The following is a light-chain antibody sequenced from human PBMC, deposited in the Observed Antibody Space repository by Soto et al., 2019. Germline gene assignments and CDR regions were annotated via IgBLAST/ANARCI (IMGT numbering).Light chain of an antibody. CDR3: QQYNSFST. J-gene: IGKJ1*01. Sequence: IQMTHYPSTLSASVLYRVTITFRATQTISNWLAWYQQKPGKAPKLLIYKTSTLETGVPSRFSGSGSGTEFTLTITSLQPDDFAIYYCQQYNSFSTFGQGTKVDIK. CDR2: KTS. V-gene: IGKV1-5*03. CDR1: QTISNW.